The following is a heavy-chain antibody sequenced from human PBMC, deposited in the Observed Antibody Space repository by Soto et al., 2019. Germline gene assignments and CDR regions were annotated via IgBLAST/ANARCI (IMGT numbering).Heavy chain of an antibody. D-gene: IGHD2-15*01. J-gene: IGHJ5*02. Sequence: PGGSLRLSCAASGFTFSSYSMNWVRQAPGKGLEWVSSISSSSSYIYYADSVKGRFTISRDNAKNSLYLQMNSLRAEDTAVYYCARDTGGVVVVDATGWFDTWGQGTLVTVSS. CDR1: GFTFSSYS. V-gene: IGHV3-21*01. CDR3: ARDTGGVVVVDATGWFDT. CDR2: ISSSSSYI.